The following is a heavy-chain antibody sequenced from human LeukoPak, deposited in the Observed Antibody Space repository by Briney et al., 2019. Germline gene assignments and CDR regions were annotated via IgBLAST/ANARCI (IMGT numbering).Heavy chain of an antibody. Sequence: GASVKVSCKASGGTFSSYAISWVRQAPGQGLEWMGRIIPIFGIANYAQKFQGRVTITADKSTSTAYMELSSLRSEDTAVYYRARDRGGNPLWGQGTLVTVSS. CDR3: ARDRGGNPL. J-gene: IGHJ4*02. CDR2: IIPIFGIA. CDR1: GGTFSSYA. V-gene: IGHV1-69*04. D-gene: IGHD4-23*01.